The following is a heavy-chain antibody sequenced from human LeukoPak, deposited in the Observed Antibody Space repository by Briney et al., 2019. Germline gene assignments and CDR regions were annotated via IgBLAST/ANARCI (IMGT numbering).Heavy chain of an antibody. V-gene: IGHV3-23*01. CDR3: AKAKNYYLSGTYRRDFDY. CDR2: ISDGGYNT. D-gene: IGHD3-10*01. Sequence: GGSLRLSCVASGFTFSSYAVTWVRQPPGKGLEWVSAISDGGYNTYYADSVKGRFTISRDDSKNTLYLQMNSLRAEDTAVYYCAKAKNYYLSGTYRRDFDYWGQGTLVTVSS. J-gene: IGHJ4*02. CDR1: GFTFSSYA.